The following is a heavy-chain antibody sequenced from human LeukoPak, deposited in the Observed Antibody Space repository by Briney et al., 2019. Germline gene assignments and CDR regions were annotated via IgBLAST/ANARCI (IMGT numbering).Heavy chain of an antibody. CDR1: GFTFTTYW. CDR3: ARTRGFFDY. Sequence: PGESLRLSCAASGFTFTTYWMSWVRQAPGKGLEWVANIKQDGTEKYYVDSVKGRFTISRDNAKNSLYLQMNSLRAEDTAVYYCARTRGFFDYWGQGTLVTVSS. CDR2: IKQDGTEK. J-gene: IGHJ4*02. V-gene: IGHV3-7*01. D-gene: IGHD2-2*01.